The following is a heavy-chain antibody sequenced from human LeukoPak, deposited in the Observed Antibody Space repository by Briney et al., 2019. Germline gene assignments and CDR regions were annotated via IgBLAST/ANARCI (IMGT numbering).Heavy chain of an antibody. J-gene: IGHJ6*03. CDR2: ISSSGGST. CDR3: ARDGRYSSSWHQYYYYMDV. CDR1: GFTFSSYA. D-gene: IGHD6-13*01. V-gene: IGHV3-23*01. Sequence: GGSLRLSCAASGFTFSSYAMSWVRQAPGKGLEWVSAISSSGGSTYYADSVKGRFTISRDSSNNTLYLQMNSLRAEDTAVYYCARDGRYSSSWHQYYYYMDVWGKGTTVTVSS.